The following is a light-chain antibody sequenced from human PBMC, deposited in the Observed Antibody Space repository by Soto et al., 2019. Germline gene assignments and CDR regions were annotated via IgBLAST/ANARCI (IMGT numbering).Light chain of an antibody. V-gene: IGKV3-15*01. J-gene: IGKJ1*01. Sequence: EIVMTQSPATLSMSPGETATLSCRASQSVSDNLAWYQQKPGQAPRLLIYGASTRATGIPARFSGSGSGTEFTLTISSLQSEDFAVYYCQQYEKWPPWTFGQGPKVDIK. CDR1: QSVSDN. CDR3: QQYEKWPPWT. CDR2: GAS.